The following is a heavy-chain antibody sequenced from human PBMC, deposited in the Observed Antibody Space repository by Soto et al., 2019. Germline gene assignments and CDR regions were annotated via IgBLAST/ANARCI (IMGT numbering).Heavy chain of an antibody. CDR2: IGISSTIT. CDR3: ARETDWIPDY. J-gene: IGHJ4*02. V-gene: IGHV3-23*01. Sequence: EVQFLESGGGLVQPGGSLRLSCATSGLDFSGFSMNWVRQAPGKGLEWVSSIGISSTITYYADSVKGRFTISRDNSKNMLYLQMNSLRPEDTGVYYCARETDWIPDYWGQGTLVTVSS. D-gene: IGHD5-18*01. CDR1: GLDFSGFS.